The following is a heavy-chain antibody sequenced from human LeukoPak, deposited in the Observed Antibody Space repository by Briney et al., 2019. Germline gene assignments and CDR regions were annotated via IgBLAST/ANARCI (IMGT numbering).Heavy chain of an antibody. CDR1: GGSFSGHY. D-gene: IGHD6-13*01. V-gene: IGHV4-34*01. J-gene: IGHJ6*03. CDR3: ARCRKQQLVFSHYYYYYMDV. Sequence: SETLSLTCAVYGGSFSGHYWSLIRQPPGKGLEWIGEINHSGSTNYNPSLKSRVTISVDTSKNQFSLKLSSVTAADTAMYYCARCRKQQLVFSHYYYYYMDVWGKGTTVTISS. CDR2: INHSGST.